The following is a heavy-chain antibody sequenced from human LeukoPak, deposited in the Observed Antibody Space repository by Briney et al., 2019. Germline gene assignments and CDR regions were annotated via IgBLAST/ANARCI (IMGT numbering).Heavy chain of an antibody. J-gene: IGHJ4*02. CDR1: GFTFSSYG. V-gene: IGHV3-30*02. D-gene: IGHD6-19*01. CDR3: SKVVASGWYSHYFDY. CDR2: IRYDGSNK. Sequence: GGSLRLSRAASGFTFSSYGMHWVRQAPGKGLEWLAFIRYDGSNKYYADSVKGRFTISRDNSKNTLYLQMNSLRAEDTAVYYCSKVVASGWYSHYFDYWGQGTLVTVSS.